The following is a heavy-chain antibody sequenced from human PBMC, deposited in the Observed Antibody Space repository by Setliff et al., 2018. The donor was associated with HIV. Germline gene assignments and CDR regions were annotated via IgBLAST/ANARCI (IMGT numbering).Heavy chain of an antibody. CDR1: GDSTSSSSPY. V-gene: IGHV4-39*07. J-gene: IGHJ4*02. CDR3: ARSNPGITAGLLAY. Sequence: PSETLSLTCTVSGDSTSSSSPYWGWIRQPPGKGLEWIGSIYYSGSTYYNPSLKSRVTISVDTSKNQFSLKLNSVTAADTATYYCARSNPGITAGLLAYWGPGTLVTVSS. D-gene: IGHD6-13*01. CDR2: IYYSGST.